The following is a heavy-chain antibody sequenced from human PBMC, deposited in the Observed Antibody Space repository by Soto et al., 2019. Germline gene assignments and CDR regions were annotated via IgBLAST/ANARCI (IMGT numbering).Heavy chain of an antibody. V-gene: IGHV3-30*03. CDR2: SSYDGRET. J-gene: IGHJ4*02. CDR1: DFDFSSYG. CDR3: ARDAGWPILNVDN. Sequence: GGSLRLSCAASDFDFSSYGIHWVRQAPGKGLEWVAASSYDGRETFYADSAKGRFTVSKEMSKNTAFLQMNALRHEDTAVYFCARDAGWPILNVDNWGQGTPVTVS. D-gene: IGHD2-15*01.